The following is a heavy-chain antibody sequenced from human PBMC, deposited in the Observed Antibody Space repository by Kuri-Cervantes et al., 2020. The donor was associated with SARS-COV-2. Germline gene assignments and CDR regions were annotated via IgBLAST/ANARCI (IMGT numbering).Heavy chain of an antibody. Sequence: ASVKVSCKASGYTFTSYGISWARQAPGQGLEWMGWISAYNGNTNYAQKLQGRVTMTTDTSTSTAYMELRSLRSDDTAVYYCATGVTIFGVAPGSYWGQGTLVTVSS. CDR1: GYTFTSYG. V-gene: IGHV1-18*01. D-gene: IGHD3-3*01. CDR3: ATGVTIFGVAPGSY. CDR2: ISAYNGNT. J-gene: IGHJ4*02.